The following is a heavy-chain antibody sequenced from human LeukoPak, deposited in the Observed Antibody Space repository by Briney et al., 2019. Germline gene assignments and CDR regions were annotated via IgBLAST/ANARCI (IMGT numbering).Heavy chain of an antibody. Sequence: GGSLRPSCAASGFTFSSYGMHWVRQAPGKGLEWVAFIRYDGSNKYYADSVKGRFTISRDNSKNTLYLQMNSLRAEDTAVYYCARRAGAYSHPYDCWGQGTLVTVSS. CDR3: ARRAGAYSHPYDC. V-gene: IGHV3-30*02. CDR2: IRYDGSNK. D-gene: IGHD4/OR15-4a*01. J-gene: IGHJ4*02. CDR1: GFTFSSYG.